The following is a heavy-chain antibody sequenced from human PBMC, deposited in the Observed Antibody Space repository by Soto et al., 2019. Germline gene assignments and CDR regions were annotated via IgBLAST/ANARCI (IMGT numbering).Heavy chain of an antibody. CDR3: ALTPLYSSSYDY. D-gene: IGHD6-6*01. CDR2: IYYSGST. Sequence: SETLSLTCTVSGGSISSYYWSWIRQPPGKGLEWIGYIYYSGSTNYNPSLKSRVTISVDTSKNQFSLKLSSVTAADTAVYYCALTPLYSSSYDYWGQGTLVTVSS. J-gene: IGHJ4*02. CDR1: GGSISSYY. V-gene: IGHV4-59*08.